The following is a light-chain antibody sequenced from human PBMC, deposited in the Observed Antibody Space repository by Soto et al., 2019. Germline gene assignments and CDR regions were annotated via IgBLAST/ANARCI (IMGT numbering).Light chain of an antibody. J-gene: IGLJ2*01. CDR2: GVS. V-gene: IGLV2-14*03. CDR3: SSYTSTNTLV. CDR1: SSDVGEYNY. Sequence: QSALTQPASVSGSPGQSITISCTGTSSDVGEYNYVSWYQHHPDKAPKLIIYGVSNRPSGISNRFSGSKSGNTASLTISGLQAEDEADYYCSSYTSTNTLVFGGGTKLTVL.